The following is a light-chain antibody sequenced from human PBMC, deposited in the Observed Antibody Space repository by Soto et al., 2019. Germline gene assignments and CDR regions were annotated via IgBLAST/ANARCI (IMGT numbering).Light chain of an antibody. J-gene: IGLJ3*02. Sequence: QLVLTQPPSASGTPGQRVTISCSGSSSNIGSNTVNWYQQLPGTAPKLLIYSNNQRPSGVPDRFSGSKSGTSASLAISGLQSVDEADYYCAAWDDSRHDLWVFGGGTKLTVL. CDR2: SNN. V-gene: IGLV1-44*01. CDR1: SSNIGSNT. CDR3: AAWDDSRHDLWV.